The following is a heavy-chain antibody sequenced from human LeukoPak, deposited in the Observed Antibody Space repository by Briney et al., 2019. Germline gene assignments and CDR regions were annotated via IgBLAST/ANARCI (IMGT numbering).Heavy chain of an antibody. CDR3: AREAESGSNNWLDP. CDR1: GYTFISFI. Sequence: GASVKVSCKASGYTFISFIMHWGGQAPGQGLEWVGKINPSGGSTSYAQKFQGRVTMTRDTSTSTVYMELSSLRSEDTAVYYCAREAESGSNNWLDPWGQGTLVTVSS. V-gene: IGHV1-46*01. CDR2: INPSGGST. J-gene: IGHJ5*02. D-gene: IGHD1-26*01.